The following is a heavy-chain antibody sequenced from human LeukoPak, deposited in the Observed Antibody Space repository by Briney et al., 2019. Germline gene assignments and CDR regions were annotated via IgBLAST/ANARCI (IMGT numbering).Heavy chain of an antibody. D-gene: IGHD3-3*01. V-gene: IGHV4-39*07. CDR3: ARHTYYDFWSGYSTYYFDY. CDR1: GGSISSSSYY. Sequence: SETLSLTCTVSGGSISSSSYYWGWIRQPPGKGLEWIGSIYYSGSTYYNPSLKSRVTISVDTSKNQFSLKLSSVTAADTAVYYCARHTYYDFWSGYSTYYFDYWGQGTLVTVSS. J-gene: IGHJ4*02. CDR2: IYYSGST.